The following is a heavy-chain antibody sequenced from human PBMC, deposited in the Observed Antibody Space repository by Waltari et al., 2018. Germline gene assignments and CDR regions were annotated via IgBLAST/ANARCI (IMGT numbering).Heavy chain of an antibody. CDR2: IIPIFGTA. CDR1: GGTFSSYA. V-gene: IGHV1-69*12. J-gene: IGHJ6*03. CDR3: ASGTIFGVVTSYYYYYYMDV. Sequence: QVQLVQSGAEVKKPGSSVKVSCKASGGTFSSYAISWVRQAPGQGLEWMGGIIPIFGTANYAQKFQGRVTITADESTSTAYMELSSLRSEDTAVYYCASGTIFGVVTSYYYYYYMDVWGKGTTVTVSS. D-gene: IGHD3-3*01.